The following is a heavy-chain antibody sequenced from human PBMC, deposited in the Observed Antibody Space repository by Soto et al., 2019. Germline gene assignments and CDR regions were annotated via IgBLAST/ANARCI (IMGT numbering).Heavy chain of an antibody. Sequence: EVQLVESGGGLVKPGGALRLSCAASGFTCTRYSMNWVRQAPGKGLEWVSSISSTTNYIYYGDPRKGRFTISRHNAKNSLYLEMNSLRDEDTAVYYCARESEDLTSNFDYWGQGTRVTDSS. V-gene: IGHV3-21*06. J-gene: IGHJ4*02. D-gene: IGHD7-27*01. CDR3: ARESEDLTSNFDY. CDR2: ISSTTNYI. CDR1: GFTCTRYS.